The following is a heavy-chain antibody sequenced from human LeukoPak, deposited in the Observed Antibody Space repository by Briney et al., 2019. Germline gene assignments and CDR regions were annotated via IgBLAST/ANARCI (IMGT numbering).Heavy chain of an antibody. CDR2: IIPIFGTA. J-gene: IGHJ4*02. CDR3: ARARSGYGSGSYYRDYYFDY. V-gene: IGHV1-69*06. Sequence: GASVKVSCEASGGTFSSYAISWVRQAPGQGLEWMGGIIPIFGTANYAQKFQGRVTITADKSTSTAYMELSSLRSEDTAVYYCARARSGYGSGSYYRDYYFDYWGQGTLVTVSS. CDR1: GGTFSSYA. D-gene: IGHD3-10*01.